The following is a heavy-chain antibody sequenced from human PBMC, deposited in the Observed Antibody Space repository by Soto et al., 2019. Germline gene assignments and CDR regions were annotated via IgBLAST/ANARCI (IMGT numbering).Heavy chain of an antibody. D-gene: IGHD3-16*01. V-gene: IGHV3-21*01. CDR3: VRQQYDFLVDP. Sequence: LRLSCAASGCTFSTFNMNWVRQAPGKGLEWVSSIDTSSSFTYYADSVKGRFTISRDNGKKSLYLQMDSLRAEDTAIYYCVRQQYDFLVDPWGQGTLVTVSS. CDR1: GCTFSTFN. CDR2: IDTSSSFT. J-gene: IGHJ5*02.